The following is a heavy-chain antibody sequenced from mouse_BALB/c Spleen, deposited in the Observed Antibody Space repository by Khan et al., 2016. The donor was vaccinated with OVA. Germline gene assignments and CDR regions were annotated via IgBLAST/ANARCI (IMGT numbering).Heavy chain of an antibody. Sequence: EVQLQESGGGLVKPGGSLKLSCAASGFTFSNYAMSWVRQTPEKRLEWVTTINSGGSYTYYPDSVQGRFTISRAIPKNTLYLQMSSLSSEDTAIYYCARELCTRVVATSFAYWGQGTLVTVSA. D-gene: IGHD1-1*02. J-gene: IGHJ3*01. CDR3: ARELCTRVVATSFAY. CDR2: INSGGSYT. V-gene: IGHV5-9-3*01. CDR1: GFTFSNYA.